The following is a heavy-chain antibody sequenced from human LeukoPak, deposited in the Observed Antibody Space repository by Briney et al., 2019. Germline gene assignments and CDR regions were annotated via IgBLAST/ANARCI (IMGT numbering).Heavy chain of an antibody. Sequence: PGGSLRLSCAASGFTSSSYWMSWVRQAPGKGLEWVSIIGSDGTIFYADSVEGRFSISRDNSKNTLYLQMNSLRAEDTAIYYCARPRVPVAGTRYFDTWGQGTLVTVSS. CDR3: ARPRVPVAGTRYFDT. CDR2: IGSDGTI. J-gene: IGHJ5*02. D-gene: IGHD6-19*01. CDR1: GFTSSSYW. V-gene: IGHV3-23*01.